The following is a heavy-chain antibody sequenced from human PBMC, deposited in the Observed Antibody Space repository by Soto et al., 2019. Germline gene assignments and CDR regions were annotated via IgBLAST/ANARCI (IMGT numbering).Heavy chain of an antibody. CDR1: GGSISGYY. CDR2: IYYSGST. CDR3: EREHTPDYLGRAFDI. D-gene: IGHD4-17*01. Sequence: SEYLSLTCTVAGGSISGYYRSWIRQPPGKGLEWIGYIYYSGSTNYNPSLKSRVTISVDTSKNQFSLKLSSVTAADTAVYYCEREHTPDYLGRAFDIWGQGTMVNVSS. J-gene: IGHJ3*02. V-gene: IGHV4-59*12.